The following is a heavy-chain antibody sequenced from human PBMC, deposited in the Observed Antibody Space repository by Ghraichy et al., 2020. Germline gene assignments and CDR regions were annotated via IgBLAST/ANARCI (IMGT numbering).Heavy chain of an antibody. CDR1: GGSMSSYY. J-gene: IGHJ4*02. CDR2: VYYTGST. Sequence: SETLSLTCTVSGGSMSSYYWSWIRQPPGKELEWIGYVYYTGSTNYNPSLKGRVTISVDTSKNQFSLKLSSVTAADTAVYYCASYYDSSGRIDYWGQGTLVTVSS. CDR3: ASYYDSSGRIDY. V-gene: IGHV4-59*08. D-gene: IGHD3-22*01.